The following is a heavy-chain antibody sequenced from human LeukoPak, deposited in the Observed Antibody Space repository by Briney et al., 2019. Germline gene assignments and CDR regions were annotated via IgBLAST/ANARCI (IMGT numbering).Heavy chain of an antibody. CDR2: IIPIFGTA. J-gene: IGHJ4*02. D-gene: IGHD6-6*01. CDR3: ARDFEQLGGFDY. V-gene: IGHV1-69*13. CDR1: GGTFSSYA. Sequence: ASVKVSCKASGGTFSSYAISWVRQAPGQGLEWMGGIIPIFGTANYAQRFQGRVTITADESTSTAYMELSSLRSEDTAVYYCARDFEQLGGFDYWGQGTPVTVSS.